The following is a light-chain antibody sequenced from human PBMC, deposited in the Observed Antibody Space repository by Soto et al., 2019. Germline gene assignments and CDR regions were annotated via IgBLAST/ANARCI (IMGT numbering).Light chain of an antibody. V-gene: IGKV1-5*01. J-gene: IGKJ4*01. CDR3: QRYNSSLT. CDR1: QSISSW. CDR2: DAS. Sequence: DIQMTQSPSTLSASVGDRVTITCRASQSISSWLAWYQQKPGKAPKLLIYDASSLESGVPSRFSGSGSGTEFTLTISSLQPDDFATYYCQRYNSSLTFGGGTKVEIK.